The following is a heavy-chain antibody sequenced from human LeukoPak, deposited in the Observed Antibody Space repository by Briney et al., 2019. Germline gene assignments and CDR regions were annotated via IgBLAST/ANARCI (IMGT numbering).Heavy chain of an antibody. CDR2: ISSSGSTI. CDR3: ARDPDAGYGSGSYDY. D-gene: IGHD3-10*01. CDR1: GFTFSDYY. J-gene: IGHJ4*02. V-gene: IGHV3-11*01. Sequence: GGSLRLSCAASGFTFSDYYMSWIRQAPGKGLEWVSYISSSGSTIYYADSVKGRFTISRDNAKNSLYLQLNSLRAEDTAVYYCARDPDAGYGSGSYDYWGQGTLVTVSS.